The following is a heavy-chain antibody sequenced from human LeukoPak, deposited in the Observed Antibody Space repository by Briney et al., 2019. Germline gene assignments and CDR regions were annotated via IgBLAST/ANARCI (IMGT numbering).Heavy chain of an antibody. CDR2: ISGSGGST. CDR1: GFTFSSYA. V-gene: IGHV3-23*01. D-gene: IGHD1-26*01. J-gene: IGHJ4*02. Sequence: GGSLRLSCAASGFTFSSYAMSWVRQAPGQGLEWVSAISGSGGSTYYVDSVMGRFTISRDNSKNTPYLQMNSLRAEDTAVYYCSAAGATWADFDYWGQGTLVTVSS. CDR3: SAAGATWADFDY.